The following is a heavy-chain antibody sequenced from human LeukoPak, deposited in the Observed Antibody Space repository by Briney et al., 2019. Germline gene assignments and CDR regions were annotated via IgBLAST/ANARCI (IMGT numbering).Heavy chain of an antibody. D-gene: IGHD6-6*01. J-gene: IGHJ6*03. Sequence: GASVKVSCKSSGYTFTSYGISWVRQAPGQGLEWMGWISAYNGNTNYAQKLQGRVTMTTDTSTSTAYMELRSLRSDDTAVYYCARDSYAALYYYLDVWGKGTTVTISS. CDR3: ARDSYAALYYYLDV. V-gene: IGHV1-18*01. CDR1: GYTFTSYG. CDR2: ISAYNGNT.